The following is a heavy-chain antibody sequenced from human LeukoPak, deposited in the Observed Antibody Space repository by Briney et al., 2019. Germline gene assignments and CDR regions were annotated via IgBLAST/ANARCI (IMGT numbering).Heavy chain of an antibody. CDR1: GFTFSDYW. CDR2: IKQDGSEG. CDR3: AIWGGTTGTRNGFDI. Sequence: PGGSLRLSCAASGFTFSDYWMTWVRQAPGKGLEWVANIKQDGSEGYYVDSVKGRFTVSRDNAKSSLYLQLNSLRAEDTAVYYCAIWGGTTGTRNGFDIWGQGTMVTVSS. J-gene: IGHJ3*02. D-gene: IGHD1-1*01. V-gene: IGHV3-7*01.